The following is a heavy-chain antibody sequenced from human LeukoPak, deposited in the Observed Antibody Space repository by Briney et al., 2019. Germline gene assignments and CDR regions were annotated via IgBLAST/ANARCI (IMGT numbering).Heavy chain of an antibody. Sequence: SETLSLACTVSGYSISTGYYWDWIRQPPGKGLEWIGTFYHGGSTYYNPSLKSRVTISVDTSKNQFSLQLSSVTAADTAVYYCARDWNRYAYWGQGTLVTVSS. CDR3: ARDWNRYAY. V-gene: IGHV4-38-2*02. J-gene: IGHJ4*02. CDR2: FYHGGST. CDR1: GYSISTGYY. D-gene: IGHD1-1*01.